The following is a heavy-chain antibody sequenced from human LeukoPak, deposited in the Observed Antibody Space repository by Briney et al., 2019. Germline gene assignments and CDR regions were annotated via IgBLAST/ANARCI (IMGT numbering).Heavy chain of an antibody. CDR3: AKFLGTFDWLLPPDY. CDR2: ISYDGSNK. D-gene: IGHD3-9*01. Sequence: PGGSLRLSCAASGFTFSNAWMSWVRQAPGKGLEWVAVISYDGSNKYYADSVKGRFTISRDNSKNTLYLQMNSLRAEDTAVYYCAKFLGTFDWLLPPDYWGQGTLVTVSS. CDR1: GFTFSNAW. V-gene: IGHV3-30*18. J-gene: IGHJ4*02.